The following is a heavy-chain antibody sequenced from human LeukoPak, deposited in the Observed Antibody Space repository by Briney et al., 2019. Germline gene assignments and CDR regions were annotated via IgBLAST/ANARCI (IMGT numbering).Heavy chain of an antibody. CDR2: IGGSGSPI. CDR1: GFTFSSHA. J-gene: IGHJ4*02. Sequence: GGSLRLSCAASGFTFSSHAMSWVRQAPGQGLEWVSTIGGSGSPIFYTDSVKGRFTISRDNSRNTLHLQMNSLSAEDSAIYYCVKDFDYWGQGTLVTVSS. CDR3: VKDFDY. V-gene: IGHV3-23*01.